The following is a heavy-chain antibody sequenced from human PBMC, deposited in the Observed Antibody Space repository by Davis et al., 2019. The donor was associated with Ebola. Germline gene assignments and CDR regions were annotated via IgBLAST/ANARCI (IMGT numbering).Heavy chain of an antibody. CDR2: ISYDGTKK. D-gene: IGHD2-15*01. Sequence: PGGSLRLSCVASGFSFSRYAMHWVRQAPGKGLEWVAVISYDGTKKYYSYSVQARFSISRDNSKNTLYLQMDSLSAEDAAIYYCARRNDLLCSGGTCYGYYFDSWGQGTLVSVSS. V-gene: IGHV3-30-3*01. CDR1: GFSFSRYA. CDR3: ARRNDLLCSGGTCYGYYFDS. J-gene: IGHJ4*02.